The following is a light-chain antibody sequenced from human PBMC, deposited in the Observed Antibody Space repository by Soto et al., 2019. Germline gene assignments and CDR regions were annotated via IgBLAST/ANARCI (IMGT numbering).Light chain of an antibody. J-gene: IGKJ5*01. CDR1: QSVSNY. CDR3: QQYGSSPST. V-gene: IGKV3-20*01. Sequence: VMTQSPATLSVSPWERVTLSCRASQSVSNYLAWYQQKPGQAPRLLIYDASNRATGIPARFSGSGYGTDFTLTISRLEPEDFAVYSCQQYGSSPSTFGQGTRLEIK. CDR2: DAS.